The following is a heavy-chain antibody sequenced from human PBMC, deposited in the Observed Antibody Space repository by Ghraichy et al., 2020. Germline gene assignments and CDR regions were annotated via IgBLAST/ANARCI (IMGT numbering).Heavy chain of an antibody. V-gene: IGHV4-34*01. J-gene: IGHJ4*02. CDR2: INHSGST. Sequence: SENLSLTCAVYGGSFSGYYWSWIRQPPGKGLEWIGEINHSGSTNYNPSLKSRVTISVDTSKNQFSLKLSSVTAADTAVYYCARDITGAPGYWGQGTLVTVSS. D-gene: IGHD7-27*01. CDR3: ARDITGAPGY. CDR1: GGSFSGYY.